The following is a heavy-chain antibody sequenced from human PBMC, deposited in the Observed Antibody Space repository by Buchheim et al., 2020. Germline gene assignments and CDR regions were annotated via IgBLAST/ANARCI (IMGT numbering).Heavy chain of an antibody. CDR1: GYTFTSYD. J-gene: IGHJ6*02. D-gene: IGHD6-6*01. Sequence: QVQLVQSGAEVKKPGASVKVSCKASGYTFTSYDINWVRQATGQGLEWMGWMNPNRGNTGYAQKFQGRVTMTRNTSISTAYMELSSLRSEDTAVYYCARGLNMYSSSSRWTAYYYYYYGMDVWGQGTT. V-gene: IGHV1-8*01. CDR3: ARGLNMYSSSSRWTAYYYYYYGMDV. CDR2: MNPNRGNT.